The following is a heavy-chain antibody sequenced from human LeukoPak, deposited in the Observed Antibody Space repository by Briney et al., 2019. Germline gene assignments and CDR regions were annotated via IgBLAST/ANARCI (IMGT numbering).Heavy chain of an antibody. J-gene: IGHJ4*02. CDR1: GFTFSSYG. D-gene: IGHD1-26*01. Sequence: GGSLRLSCAASGFTFSSYGMSWVRQAPGKGLEWVSAISGSGGSTYYADSVKGRFTISRDNSKNTLYLQMNSLRAEDTAVYYCAKDGSFLDYYFDYWGQGTLVTVSS. V-gene: IGHV3-23*01. CDR3: AKDGSFLDYYFDY. CDR2: ISGSGGST.